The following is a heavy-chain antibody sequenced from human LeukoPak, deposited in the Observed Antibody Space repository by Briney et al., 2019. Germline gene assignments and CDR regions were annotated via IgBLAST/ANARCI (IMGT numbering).Heavy chain of an antibody. CDR2: INPNSGGT. V-gene: IGHV1-2*02. Sequence: ASVKVSCKASGYTFTGYYMHWVRQAPGQGLGWMGWINPNSGGTNYAQKFQGRVTMTRDTSISTAYMELSRLRSDDTAVYYCARDSRDGYNYVDYWGQGTLVTVSS. CDR1: GYTFTGYY. CDR3: ARDSRDGYNYVDY. J-gene: IGHJ4*02. D-gene: IGHD5-24*01.